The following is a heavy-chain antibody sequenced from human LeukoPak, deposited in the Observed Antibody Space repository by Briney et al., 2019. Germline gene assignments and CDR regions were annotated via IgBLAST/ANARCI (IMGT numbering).Heavy chain of an antibody. V-gene: IGHV5-51*01. CDR3: ARLSKYSSSDYFDY. J-gene: IGHJ4*02. D-gene: IGHD6-6*01. CDR2: IYPGDSDT. Sequence: WIGWVXXXPGKGLEGMGIIYPGDSDTRYSPSFQGQVTISADKSISTAYLQWSSLKASDTAMYYCARLSKYSSSDYFDYWGQGTLVTVSS. CDR1: W.